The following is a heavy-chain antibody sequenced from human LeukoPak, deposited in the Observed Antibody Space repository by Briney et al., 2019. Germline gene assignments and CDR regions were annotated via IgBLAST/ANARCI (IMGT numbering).Heavy chain of an antibody. CDR3: ARDPRPANDSGDYGDEEY. Sequence: ASVKVSCKASGYTFTSYDINWVRQATGQGLEWMGWINTNTGNPTYAQGFTGRFVFSLDTSVSTAYLQISSLKAEDTAVYYCARDPRPANDSGDYGDEEYWGQGTLVTVSS. CDR2: INTNTGNP. CDR1: GYTFTSYD. D-gene: IGHD4-17*01. V-gene: IGHV7-4-1*02. J-gene: IGHJ4*02.